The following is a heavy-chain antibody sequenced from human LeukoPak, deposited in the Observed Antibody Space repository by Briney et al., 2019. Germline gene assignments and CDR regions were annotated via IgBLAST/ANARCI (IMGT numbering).Heavy chain of an antibody. J-gene: IGHJ4*02. CDR1: GFTFSSYS. CDR3: ARGLAAAGRGGVFDY. Sequence: GGSLRLSCAASGFTFSSYSMNWVRQAPGKGLGWVSSISSSSSYIYYADSVKGRFTISRDNAKNSLYLQMNSLRAEDTAVYYCARGLAAAGRGGVFDYWGQGTLVTVSS. D-gene: IGHD6-13*01. CDR2: ISSSSSYI. V-gene: IGHV3-21*01.